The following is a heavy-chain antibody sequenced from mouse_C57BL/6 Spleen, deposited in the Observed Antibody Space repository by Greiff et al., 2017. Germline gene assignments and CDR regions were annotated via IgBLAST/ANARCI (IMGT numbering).Heavy chain of an antibody. D-gene: IGHD2-4*01. Sequence: ESGPGLVKPSQSLSLTCSVTGYSITSGYYWNWIRQFPGNKLEWMGYISYDGSNNYNPSLKNRISITRDTSKNQFFLKLNSVTTEDTATYYCAKIYYDYDAVFDYWGQGTTLTVSS. J-gene: IGHJ2*01. CDR2: ISYDGSN. CDR1: GYSITSGYY. CDR3: AKIYYDYDAVFDY. V-gene: IGHV3-6*01.